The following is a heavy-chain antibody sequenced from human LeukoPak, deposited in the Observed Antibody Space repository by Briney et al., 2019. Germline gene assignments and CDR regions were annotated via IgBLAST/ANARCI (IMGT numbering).Heavy chain of an antibody. V-gene: IGHV4-39*05. J-gene: IGHJ4*02. D-gene: IGHD6-19*01. CDR1: GGSISSSSYY. Sequence: SETPSLTCTVSGGSISSSSYYWGWIRQPPGKGLEWIGCIYYSGSTYYNPSLKSRATISVDTSKNQFSLKLSSVTAADTAVYYCAIDEEIAVAGTRAPNYFDYWGQGTRVTVSS. CDR3: AIDEEIAVAGTRAPNYFDY. CDR2: IYYSGST.